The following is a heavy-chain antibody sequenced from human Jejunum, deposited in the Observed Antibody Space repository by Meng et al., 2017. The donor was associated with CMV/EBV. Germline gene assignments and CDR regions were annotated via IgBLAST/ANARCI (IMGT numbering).Heavy chain of an antibody. J-gene: IGHJ6*02. CDR3: ARVVLYYYGMDV. CDR1: GDSVSSGSSF. CDR2: IYYSGDT. V-gene: IGHV4-61*01. D-gene: IGHD6-6*01. Sequence: VSGDSVSSGSSFWSWIRQPPGKGLESIGYIYYSGDTNYNPSLKSRATISVDRSKNQFSLRLRSVTAADTAVYYCARVVLYYYGMDVWGHGTTVTVSS.